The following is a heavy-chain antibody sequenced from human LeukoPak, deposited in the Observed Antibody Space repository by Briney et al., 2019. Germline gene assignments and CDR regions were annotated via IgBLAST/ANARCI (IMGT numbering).Heavy chain of an antibody. Sequence: PSETLSLTCTVSGGSISSSSYYWGWIRQPPGKGLEWIGSIYYSGSTYYNPSLKSRVTISVDTSKNQFSLKLSSVTAADTAVYYCARLYSSGWHFIKEVFDAFDIWGQGTMVTVSS. CDR1: GGSISSSSYY. V-gene: IGHV4-39*01. D-gene: IGHD6-19*01. J-gene: IGHJ3*02. CDR3: ARLYSSGWHFIKEVFDAFDI. CDR2: IYYSGST.